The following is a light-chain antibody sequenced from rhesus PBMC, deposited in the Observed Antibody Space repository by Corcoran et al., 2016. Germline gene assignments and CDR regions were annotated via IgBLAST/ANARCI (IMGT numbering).Light chain of an antibody. V-gene: IGKV1-66*01. Sequence: DIQMTQSPSSLSASVGDRVTIPCRASQGINHYLNWYQHKPGKAPKPLISYASRLKTGVPSRFSGSGSGTDYTLTISSRQPEDVATYYCQQYSNSPPTFGGGTKVEIK. CDR3: QQYSNSPPT. J-gene: IGKJ4*01. CDR2: YAS. CDR1: QGINHY.